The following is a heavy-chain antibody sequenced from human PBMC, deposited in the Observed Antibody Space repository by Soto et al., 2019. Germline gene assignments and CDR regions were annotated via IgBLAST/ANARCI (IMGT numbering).Heavy chain of an antibody. CDR3: ARTRKGDDAFDI. CDR2: ISGSGGST. J-gene: IGHJ3*02. V-gene: IGHV3-23*01. Sequence: VQLLESGGGLVQPGGSLRLSCAASGFTFSSYAMSWVRQAPGKGLEWVSAISGSGGSTYYADSVKGRFTISRDNSKNTLYLQMNSLRAEDTAVYYCARTRKGDDAFDIWGQGTMVTVSS. CDR1: GFTFSSYA.